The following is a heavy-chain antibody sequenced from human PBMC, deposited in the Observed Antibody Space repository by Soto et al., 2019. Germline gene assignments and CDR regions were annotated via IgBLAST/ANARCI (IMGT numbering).Heavy chain of an antibody. CDR2: INPNSGGT. CDR3: ARRYCSGGGCFNVGY. Sequence: ASVKVSCKASGYTFTAYYMHWVRQAPGQGLEWMGWINPNSGGTNYAQKFQGRVTMTGDTSIDTAYMELSRLRSDDTAVYYCARRYCSGGGCFNVGYWGQGT. CDR1: GYTFTAYY. D-gene: IGHD2-15*01. V-gene: IGHV1-2*02. J-gene: IGHJ4*02.